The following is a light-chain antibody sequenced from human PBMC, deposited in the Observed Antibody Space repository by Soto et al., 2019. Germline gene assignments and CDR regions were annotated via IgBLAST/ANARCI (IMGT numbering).Light chain of an antibody. CDR2: DAS. Sequence: DIQMTQSPSSLSASVGDRVTITCRASQSISSYLNWYQQKPGKAPKLLIYDASSLESGVPSRFSGSGSGTEFTLTISSLQPDDFATYYCQQYNSYSLFGGGTKVDIK. CDR3: QQYNSYSL. J-gene: IGKJ4*01. V-gene: IGKV1-5*01. CDR1: QSISSY.